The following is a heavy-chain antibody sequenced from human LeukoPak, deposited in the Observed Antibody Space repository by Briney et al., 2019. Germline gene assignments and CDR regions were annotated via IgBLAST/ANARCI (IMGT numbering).Heavy chain of an antibody. CDR1: GFTFSSYA. V-gene: IGHV3-23*01. Sequence: GGSLRLSCAASGFTFSSYAMSWVRQAPGKGLEWVSAISGSGGSTCYADSVKGRFTISRDNSKNTLYLQMNSLRAEDTAVYYCAKDPYDFWSGSNWFDPWGQGTLVTVSS. J-gene: IGHJ5*02. CDR2: ISGSGGST. CDR3: AKDPYDFWSGSNWFDP. D-gene: IGHD3-3*01.